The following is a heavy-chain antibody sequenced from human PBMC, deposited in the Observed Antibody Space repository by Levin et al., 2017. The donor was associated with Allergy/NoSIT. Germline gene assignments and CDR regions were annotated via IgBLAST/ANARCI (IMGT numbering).Heavy chain of an antibody. CDR3: ASDFYYGSLTVYFSDLDY. Sequence: GESLKISCAASGFTFSDYYMTWIRQAPGKGLEWVSYISSSGSTIYYADSVKGRFTISRDNDKNSLYLQMNSLRAEDTAVYYCASDFYYGSLTVYFSDLDYWGQGTLVTVSS. CDR1: GFTFSDYY. J-gene: IGHJ4*02. CDR2: ISSSGSTI. D-gene: IGHD3-9*01. V-gene: IGHV3-11*01.